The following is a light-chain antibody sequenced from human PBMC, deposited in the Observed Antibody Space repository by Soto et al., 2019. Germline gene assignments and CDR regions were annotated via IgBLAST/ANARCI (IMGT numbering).Light chain of an antibody. CDR3: QQYGSSPYT. V-gene: IGKV3-20*01. CDR2: GTS. CDR1: QSISRSY. Sequence: EIVLTQSPGTLSLSPGERAALSCRASQSISRSYLAWYQQKRGQAPRLLIYGTSNRATGIPDRFSGSGSGTDFTLTISRLEPEDFAVSFCQQYGSSPYTFGQGTKLEI. J-gene: IGKJ2*01.